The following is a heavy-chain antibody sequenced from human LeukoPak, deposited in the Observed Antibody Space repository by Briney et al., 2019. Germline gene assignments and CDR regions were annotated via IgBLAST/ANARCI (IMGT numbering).Heavy chain of an antibody. Sequence: PGGSLRLSCAASGFTFDDYAMHWVRQAPGKGLEWVSLISGDGGSTYYADSVKGRFTISRDNSKNSLYLQMNSLRTEDTALYYCAKGSDDILTGYYRYFDYWGQGTLVTVSS. CDR3: AKGSDDILTGYYRYFDY. V-gene: IGHV3-43*02. CDR1: GFTFDDYA. D-gene: IGHD3-9*01. J-gene: IGHJ4*02. CDR2: ISGDGGST.